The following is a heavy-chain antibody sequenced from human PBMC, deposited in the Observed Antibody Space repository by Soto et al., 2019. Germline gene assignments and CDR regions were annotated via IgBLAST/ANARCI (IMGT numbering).Heavy chain of an antibody. CDR1: GGTFSSYT. D-gene: IGHD2-2*01. J-gene: IGHJ6*02. Sequence: QVQLVQSGAEVKQPGSSVKVSCKASGGTFSSYTISWVRQAPGQGLEWMGRIIPILGIANYAQKFQGRVTITADKSTSTAYMELSGLRSEDTAVYYCASRYCSSTSCYRPYYYYYGMDVWGQGTTVTVSS. CDR3: ASRYCSSTSCYRPYYYYYGMDV. CDR2: IIPILGIA. V-gene: IGHV1-69*02.